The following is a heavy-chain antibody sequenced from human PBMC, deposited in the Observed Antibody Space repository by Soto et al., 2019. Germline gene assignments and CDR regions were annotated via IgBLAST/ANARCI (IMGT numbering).Heavy chain of an antibody. CDR2: IYHSGST. Sequence: PSETLSLTCAVSGYSISSGYYWGWIRQPPGKGLEWIGSIYHSGSTYYNPSLKSRVTISVDTSKNQFSLKLSSVTAADTAVYYCARDDRDSSSPAFDYWGQGTLVTVSS. V-gene: IGHV4-38-2*02. J-gene: IGHJ4*02. D-gene: IGHD6-6*01. CDR3: ARDDRDSSSPAFDY. CDR1: GYSISSGYY.